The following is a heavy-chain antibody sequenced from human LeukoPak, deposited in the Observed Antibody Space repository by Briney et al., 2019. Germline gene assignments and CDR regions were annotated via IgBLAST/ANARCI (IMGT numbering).Heavy chain of an antibody. J-gene: IGHJ5*02. Sequence: GASVKVSCKASGYTFTSYGISWVRQAPGQGLEWMGWISAYNGNTNYAQKLQGRVTMTTDTSTSTAYMELRSLRSDDTAVYYCARARIWFGSPTLTNWFDPWGQGTLVTVSS. CDR3: ARARIWFGSPTLTNWFDP. D-gene: IGHD3-10*01. CDR1: GYTFTSYG. V-gene: IGHV1-18*01. CDR2: ISAYNGNT.